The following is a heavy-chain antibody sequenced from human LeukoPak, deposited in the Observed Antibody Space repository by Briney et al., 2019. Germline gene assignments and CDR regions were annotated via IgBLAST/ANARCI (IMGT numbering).Heavy chain of an antibody. Sequence: SETLSLTCTGSGGSISSYYWSWIRQPPGKGLEWIGYIYYSGSTNYNPSLKSRVTISVDTSKNQFSLKLSSVTAADTAVYYCARHTVTTQPPPARYFDYWGQGTLVTVSS. V-gene: IGHV4-59*08. D-gene: IGHD4-17*01. CDR1: GGSISSYY. CDR2: IYYSGST. J-gene: IGHJ4*02. CDR3: ARHTVTTQPPPARYFDY.